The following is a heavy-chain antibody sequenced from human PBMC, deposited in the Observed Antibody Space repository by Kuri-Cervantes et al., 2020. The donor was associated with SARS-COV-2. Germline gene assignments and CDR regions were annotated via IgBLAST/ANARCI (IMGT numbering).Heavy chain of an antibody. CDR2: ISGSGGST. CDR3: AKAWGTVYLGWFDP. J-gene: IGHJ5*02. D-gene: IGHD7-27*01. V-gene: IGHV3-23*01. Sequence: GGSLRLSCAASGFTFSSYSMNWVRQAPGKGLEWVSAISGSGGSTYYADSVKGRFTISRDNSKNTLYLQMNSLRAEDTAVYYCAKAWGTVYLGWFDPWGQGNLVHVAS. CDR1: GFTFSSYS.